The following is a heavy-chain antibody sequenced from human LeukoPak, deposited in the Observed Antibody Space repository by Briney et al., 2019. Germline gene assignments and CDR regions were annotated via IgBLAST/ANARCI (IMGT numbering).Heavy chain of an antibody. J-gene: IGHJ4*02. D-gene: IGHD5-24*01. Sequence: GGSPRLSCAASGFTFSSYWMHWVRQAPGKGLVWVSRITIDGSTSNYADSVKGRFTISRDNAKNAVYLQMNSLRVEDTAVYYCARASALATPPFAYWGQGTLVTVSS. CDR3: ARASALATPPFAY. V-gene: IGHV3-74*01. CDR1: GFTFSSYW. CDR2: ITIDGSTS.